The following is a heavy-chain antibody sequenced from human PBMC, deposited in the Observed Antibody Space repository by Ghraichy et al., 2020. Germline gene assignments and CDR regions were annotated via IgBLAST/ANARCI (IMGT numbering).Heavy chain of an antibody. CDR1: GASIRSFY. V-gene: IGHV4-59*01. J-gene: IGHJ5*02. CDR3: ARNVRPYSWNLEFWFDP. Sequence: SETLSLTCNVSGASIRSFYWSWIRQPPGRGLEWIGYISNSGTTNYNPSLNSRVTISLDTSENQFSLKLNSMTAADTAMYYCARNVRPYSWNLEFWFDPWGQGTLVTVST. CDR2: ISNSGTT. D-gene: IGHD1-20*01.